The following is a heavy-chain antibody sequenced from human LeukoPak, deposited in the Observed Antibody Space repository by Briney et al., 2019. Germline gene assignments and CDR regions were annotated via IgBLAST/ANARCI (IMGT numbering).Heavy chain of an antibody. D-gene: IGHD1-26*01. CDR1: GFTFSSYS. J-gene: IGHJ4*02. Sequence: PGGSLRLSCAASGFTFSSYSMNWVRQAPGKGLEWVSGISTSGGSTYYADSVKGRFTISRDNFKNTLYLQMNSLRAEDTAVYSCAKGWSSGSHPIDNWGQGTLVTVSS. CDR2: ISTSGGST. V-gene: IGHV3-23*01. CDR3: AKGWSSGSHPIDN.